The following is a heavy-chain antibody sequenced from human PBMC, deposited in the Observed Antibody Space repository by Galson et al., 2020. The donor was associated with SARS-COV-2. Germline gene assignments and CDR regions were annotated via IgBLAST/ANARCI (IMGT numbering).Heavy chain of an antibody. D-gene: IGHD4-17*01. J-gene: IGHJ6*02. V-gene: IGHV3-33*06. CDR2: IWYDGSNK. Sequence: GESLKISCAASGFTFSSYGMHWVRQAPGKGLEWVAVIWYDGSNKYYADSVKGRFTISRDNSKNTLYLQMNSLRAEDTAVYYCAKDMGSDDHGDQYGSCFYYYGMDVWGQRTTVTVSS. CDR1: GFTFSSYG. CDR3: AKDMGSDDHGDQYGSCFYYYGMDV.